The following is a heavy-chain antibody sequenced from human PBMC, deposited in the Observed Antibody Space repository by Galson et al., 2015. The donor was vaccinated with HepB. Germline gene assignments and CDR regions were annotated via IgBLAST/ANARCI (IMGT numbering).Heavy chain of an antibody. CDR2: IYWDDDE. Sequence: PALVKPTQTLTLTCTFSGFSLSTSGVGVGWIRQPPGKALEWLALIYWDDDERYSPSLKSRLTITKDTSKNQVVLTMTNMDPVDTATYYCAHGKAELYAFDIWGQGTMVTVSS. J-gene: IGHJ3*02. V-gene: IGHV2-5*02. D-gene: IGHD2-15*01. CDR3: AHGKAELYAFDI. CDR1: GFSLSTSGVG.